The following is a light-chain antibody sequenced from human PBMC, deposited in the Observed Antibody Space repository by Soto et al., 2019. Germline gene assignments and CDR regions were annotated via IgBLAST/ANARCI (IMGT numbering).Light chain of an antibody. CDR2: EGS. CDR1: SSDDGSYNL. V-gene: IGLV2-23*01. Sequence: QSALTQPASVSGSPGQSITISCTGTSSDDGSYNLVSWYQQHPGKAPKLMIYEGSKRPSGVSNRFSGSKSGNTASLTISGLQAEDEADYYCCSYAGSSTLEAVFGGGTQLTVL. CDR3: CSYAGSSTLEAV. J-gene: IGLJ7*01.